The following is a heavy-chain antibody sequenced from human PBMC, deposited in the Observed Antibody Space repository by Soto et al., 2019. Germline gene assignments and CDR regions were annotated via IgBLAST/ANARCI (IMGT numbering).Heavy chain of an antibody. CDR2: ISGSGGST. V-gene: IGHV3-23*01. CDR3: SKDKLFYFDY. J-gene: IGHJ4*02. Sequence: GGSLRLSCAASGFTSSSYAMSWVRQAPEKGLEWVSGISGSGGSTYYADSVKGRFTISRDNSKNTLYLQMNSLRAEDTAVYYCSKDKLFYFDYWGQGTLVTVSS. CDR1: GFTSSSYA.